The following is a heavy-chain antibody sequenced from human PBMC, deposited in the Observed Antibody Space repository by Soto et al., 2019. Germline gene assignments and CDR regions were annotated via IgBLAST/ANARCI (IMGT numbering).Heavy chain of an antibody. V-gene: IGHV3-15*01. CDR3: CKDLALTAGGVIAH. D-gene: IGHD3-16*02. CDR2: IKSKPDGGTA. CDR1: GLNFINAW. J-gene: IGHJ4*01. Sequence: DVQLVESGGGLVKPGGSLRLSCAASGLNFINAWMTWVRQAPGKGLEWVGHIKSKPDGGTAEYAASVKGRFVISREDSKDKVYLQMDSLKSEDTAVYYCCKDLALTAGGVIAHWGQGTLVTVSS.